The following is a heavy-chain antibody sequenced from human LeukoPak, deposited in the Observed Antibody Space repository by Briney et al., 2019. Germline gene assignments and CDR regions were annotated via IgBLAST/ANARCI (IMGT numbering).Heavy chain of an antibody. D-gene: IGHD6-19*01. Sequence: PSETLSLTCAVYGGSFSGYYWSWIRQPPGKGLEWIGEINHSGSTNYNPSLKSRVTISVDTSKNQFSLKLSSVTAADTAVYYRARHRSSGWFKATYFDYWGQGTLVTVSS. CDR3: ARHRSSGWFKATYFDY. CDR1: GGSFSGYY. CDR2: INHSGST. J-gene: IGHJ4*02. V-gene: IGHV4-34*01.